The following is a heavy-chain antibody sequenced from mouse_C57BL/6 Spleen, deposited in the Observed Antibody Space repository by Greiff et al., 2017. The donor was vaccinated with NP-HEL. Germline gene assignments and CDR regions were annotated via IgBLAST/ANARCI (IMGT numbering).Heavy chain of an antibody. D-gene: IGHD2-5*01. CDR1: GFSLTSYG. V-gene: IGHV2-5*01. CDR2: IWRGGST. J-gene: IGHJ4*01. Sequence: QVQLQQSGPGLVQPSQSLSITCTVSGFSLTSYGVHWVRQSPGKGLEWLGVIWRGGSTDYNAAFMSRLSITKDNSKSQVFFKMNSLQADDTAIYYCAKNEGYYSNYAMDYWGQGTSVTVSS. CDR3: AKNEGYYSNYAMDY.